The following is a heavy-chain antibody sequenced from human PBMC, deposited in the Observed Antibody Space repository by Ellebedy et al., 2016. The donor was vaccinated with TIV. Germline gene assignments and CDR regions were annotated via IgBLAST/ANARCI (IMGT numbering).Heavy chain of an antibody. D-gene: IGHD3-9*01. CDR2: IYYSGYT. Sequence: MPSETLSLTCTVSGGSISTYYWSWIRQPPGQGLEWIGYIYYSGYTEYNPSLKSRVTISLDTFKDQFSLRLSSVTAADTAVYYCARGPLRYFDWVYHYHGMDVWGQGTTVTVSS. V-gene: IGHV4-59*08. J-gene: IGHJ6*02. CDR3: ARGPLRYFDWVYHYHGMDV. CDR1: GGSISTYY.